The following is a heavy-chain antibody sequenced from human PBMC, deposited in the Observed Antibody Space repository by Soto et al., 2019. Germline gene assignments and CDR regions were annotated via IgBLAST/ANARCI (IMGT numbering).Heavy chain of an antibody. V-gene: IGHV4-59*01. J-gene: IGHJ6*02. Sequence: SETLSLTCTVSGGSISSYYWSWIRQPPGKGLEWIGYIYYSGSTNYNPSLKSRVTISVDTSKNQFSLKLSSVTAADTAVYYCARDFRVGPRGADPYGMDVWGQGTTVTVS. CDR1: GGSISSYY. CDR2: IYYSGST. CDR3: ARDFRVGPRGADPYGMDV. D-gene: IGHD3-10*01.